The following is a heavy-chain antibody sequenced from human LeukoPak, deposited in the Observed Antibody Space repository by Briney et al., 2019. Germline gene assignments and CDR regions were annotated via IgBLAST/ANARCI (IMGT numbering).Heavy chain of an antibody. CDR3: ARGGERANFYGLGSSPNWFGP. D-gene: IGHD3-10*01. CDR2: MNPNSGNT. Sequence: ASVKVSCKASGYTFISYDINWVRQAAGQGLEWMGWMNPNSGNTGYAQKFQGRVTMTRNTSISTAYMELSGLRSDDTAVYYCARGGERANFYGLGSSPNWFGPWGQGTLVTVSS. V-gene: IGHV1-8*02. CDR1: GYTFISYD. J-gene: IGHJ5*02.